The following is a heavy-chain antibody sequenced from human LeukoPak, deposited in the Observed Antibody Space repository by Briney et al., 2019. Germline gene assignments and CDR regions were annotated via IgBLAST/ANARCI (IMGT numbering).Heavy chain of an antibody. Sequence: PGGSLRLSCAASGFTFSTYAMSWVRQAPGKGLEWVSVISGSGGSTYYADSVKGRFTISRDNSKNTLHLKMNSLRAEDTAVYYCAKRAKTYSSHSSGYYSYYFDYWGQGTLVTVSS. CDR3: AKRAKTYSSHSSGYYSYYFDY. CDR2: ISGSGGST. CDR1: GFTFSTYA. V-gene: IGHV3-23*01. D-gene: IGHD3-22*01. J-gene: IGHJ4*02.